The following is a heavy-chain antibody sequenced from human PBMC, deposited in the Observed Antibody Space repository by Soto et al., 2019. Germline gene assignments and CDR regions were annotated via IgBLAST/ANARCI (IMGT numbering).Heavy chain of an antibody. D-gene: IGHD2-2*02. V-gene: IGHV3-9*01. J-gene: IGHJ6*02. CDR3: AKERQRCIETNCYTWATGGADV. CDR2: ISWNSVTI. CDR1: GFTFDDYT. Sequence: EVHLVESGGGFVQPGRSLRLSCAASGFTFDDYTMHWVRQAPGKGLEWVSGISWNSVTIVYADSVKGRFTISRDNAKKSLYLKLNSVRAEDTALYYCAKERQRCIETNCYTWATGGADVGGQGTKVTVSS.